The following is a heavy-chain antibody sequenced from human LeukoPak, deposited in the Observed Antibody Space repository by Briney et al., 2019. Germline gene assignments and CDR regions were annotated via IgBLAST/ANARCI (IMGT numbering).Heavy chain of an antibody. CDR2: ISQGART. CDR1: GGSISNNW. V-gene: IGHV4-4*02. J-gene: IGHJ1*01. D-gene: IGHD3-22*01. CDR3: AGVRLGSSGFSEYFEH. Sequence: PSETLSLTCAVTGGSISNNWWTWVRQPPGKGLEWIGEISQGARTNYNPSLKSRVTMSIDKSRNQFSLRMSSVTAADTAVYYCAGVRLGSSGFSEYFEHWGQGTLVTVSS.